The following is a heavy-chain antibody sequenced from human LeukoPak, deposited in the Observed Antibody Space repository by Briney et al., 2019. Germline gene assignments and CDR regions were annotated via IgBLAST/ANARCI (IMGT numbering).Heavy chain of an antibody. V-gene: IGHV3-7*01. CDR3: ARGVSQPPRAFSTSYYFDY. J-gene: IGHJ4*02. CDR2: IKQDGSEK. Sequence: PGGSLRLSCAASGFTFSSYWMSWVRQAPGKGLEWVANIKQDGSEKYYVDSVKGRFTISRDNAKNSLYLQMNSLRAEDTAVYYCARGVSQPPRAFSTSYYFDYWGQGTLVTVSS. CDR1: GFTFSSYW. D-gene: IGHD2-2*01.